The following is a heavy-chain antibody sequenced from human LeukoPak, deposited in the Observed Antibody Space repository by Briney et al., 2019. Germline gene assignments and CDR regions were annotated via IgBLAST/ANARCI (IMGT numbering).Heavy chain of an antibody. D-gene: IGHD2-2*01. Sequence: PSETLSLTCAVSGGSISSSNWWSWVRQPPGKGLEWIGEIYHSGSTNYNPSLKSRVTISVDTSKNQFSLKLSSVTAADTAVYYCARGKLVLGCSSTSCYGVRSRNYMDVWGKGTTVTVSS. J-gene: IGHJ6*03. CDR1: GGSISSSNW. CDR3: ARGKLVLGCSSTSCYGVRSRNYMDV. V-gene: IGHV4-4*02. CDR2: IYHSGST.